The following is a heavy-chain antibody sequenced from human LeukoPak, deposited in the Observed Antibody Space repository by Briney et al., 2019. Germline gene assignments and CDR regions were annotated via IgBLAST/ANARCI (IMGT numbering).Heavy chain of an antibody. CDR3: ARSNAAAGTRGWFDP. Sequence: GESLKISCKGSGYSFTSCWIGWVRQMPGKGLEWMGIIYPGDSDTRYSPSFQGQVTISADKSISTAYLQWSSLKASDTAMYYCARSNAAAGTRGWFDPWGQGTLVTVSS. D-gene: IGHD6-13*01. CDR2: IYPGDSDT. CDR1: GYSFTSCW. V-gene: IGHV5-51*01. J-gene: IGHJ5*02.